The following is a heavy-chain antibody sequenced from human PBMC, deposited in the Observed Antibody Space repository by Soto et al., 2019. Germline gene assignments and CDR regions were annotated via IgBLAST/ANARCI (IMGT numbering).Heavy chain of an antibody. D-gene: IGHD3-10*01. CDR2: MNPNSGNT. CDR1: GYTFTSYD. CDR3: ARGGYGSGSYAFLYYMDV. V-gene: IGHV1-8*01. Sequence: QVQLVQSGAEVKKPGASVKVSCKASGYTFTSYDINWVRQATGQGLEWMGWMNPNSGNTGYAQKFQGRVTMTRNTSKSTAYMELSNPRSEGTAVYYCARGGYGSGSYAFLYYMDVWGKGTTVTVSS. J-gene: IGHJ6*03.